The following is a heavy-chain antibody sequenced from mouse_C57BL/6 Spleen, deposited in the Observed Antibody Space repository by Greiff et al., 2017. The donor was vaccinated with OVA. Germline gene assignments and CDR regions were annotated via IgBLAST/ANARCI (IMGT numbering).Heavy chain of an antibody. J-gene: IGHJ2*01. V-gene: IGHV1-52*01. D-gene: IGHD3-3*01. Sequence: QVQLQQPGAELVRPGSSVKLSCKASGYTFTSYWMHWVKQRPVQGLEWIGTINPSDSATHYNQKFKDKATLTVDKSSSTAYMQLNSLTSEDSAVYYCERGGHDGYFDYWGKGTTVTVSS. CDR2: INPSDSAT. CDR3: ERGGHDGYFDY. CDR1: GYTFTSYW.